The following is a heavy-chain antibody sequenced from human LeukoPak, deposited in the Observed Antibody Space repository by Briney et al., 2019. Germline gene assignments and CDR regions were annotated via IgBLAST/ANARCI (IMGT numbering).Heavy chain of an antibody. Sequence: PSETLSLTCTVSVGSISSSSYYWGWIRQPPGKGLEWIGSIYYSGSTYYNPSLKSRVTISVDTSKNHFSLKLSSVTAADTAVYYCARWYYYDSSGIRSAFDIWGQGTMVTVSS. CDR3: ARWYYYDSSGIRSAFDI. J-gene: IGHJ3*02. CDR2: IYYSGST. V-gene: IGHV4-39*02. CDR1: VGSISSSSYY. D-gene: IGHD3-22*01.